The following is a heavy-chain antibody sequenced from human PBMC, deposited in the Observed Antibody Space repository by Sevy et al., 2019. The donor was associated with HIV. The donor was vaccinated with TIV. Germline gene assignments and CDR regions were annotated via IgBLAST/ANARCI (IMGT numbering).Heavy chain of an antibody. J-gene: IGHJ4*02. D-gene: IGHD1-26*01. V-gene: IGHV3-33*01. CDR3: ARKRSGAIGYYFDY. CDR1: GFTFSSYG. Sequence: GGSLRLSCAASGFTFSSYGMHWVRQAPGKGLEWMAVIWYDGSNKYYADSVKGRFTISRDNSKNTLYLQMNSLRAEDTALYYCARKRSGAIGYYFDYWGQGTLVTVSS. CDR2: IWYDGSNK.